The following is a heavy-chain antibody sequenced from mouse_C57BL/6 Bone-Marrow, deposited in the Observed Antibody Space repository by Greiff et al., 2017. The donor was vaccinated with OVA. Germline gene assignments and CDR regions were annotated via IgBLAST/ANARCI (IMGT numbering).Heavy chain of an antibody. CDR2: ISSGSSTI. J-gene: IGHJ3*01. D-gene: IGHD2-3*01. Sequence: EVMLVESGGGLVKPGGSLKLSCAASGFTFSDYGMHWVRQAPEKGLEWVAYISSGSSTIYYADTVKGRFTISRDNAKNTLFLQMTSLRSEDTAMYYCARWGWSAWFAYWGQGTLVTVSA. V-gene: IGHV5-17*01. CDR3: ARWGWSAWFAY. CDR1: GFTFSDYG.